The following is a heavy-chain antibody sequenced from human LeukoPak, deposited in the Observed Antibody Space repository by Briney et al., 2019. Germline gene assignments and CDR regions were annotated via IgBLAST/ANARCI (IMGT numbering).Heavy chain of an antibody. D-gene: IGHD1-1*01. CDR1: GFSFISYW. J-gene: IGHJ4*02. CDR3: AGCAGNSCYFDY. V-gene: IGHV3-7*01. Sequence: GGSLRLSCAASGFSFISYWMSWVRQAPGKGLEWVANIKQDGSAKNHVDSVKGRFTISRDNAKNSLYLQLNSLRAEDTAVYYCAGCAGNSCYFDYWGQGTLVIVSS. CDR2: IKQDGSAK.